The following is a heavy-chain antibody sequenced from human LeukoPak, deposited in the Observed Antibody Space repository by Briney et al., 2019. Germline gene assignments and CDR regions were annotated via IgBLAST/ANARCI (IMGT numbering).Heavy chain of an antibody. J-gene: IGHJ4*02. CDR2: IYYSGTT. CDR1: GGSISSGDYY. D-gene: IGHD3-10*01. Sequence: PSQTLSLTCTVSGGSISSGDYYWSWIRQPPGKGLEWIGFIYYSGTTYYNPSLKSRVTISVDTSKNQFSLKLTSVTAADTAVYFCARGPYGSGSYYWGQGTLVTVSS. V-gene: IGHV4-30-4*01. CDR3: ARGPYGSGSYY.